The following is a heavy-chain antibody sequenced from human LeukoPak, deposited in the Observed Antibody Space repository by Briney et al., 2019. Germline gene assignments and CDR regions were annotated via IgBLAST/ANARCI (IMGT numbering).Heavy chain of an antibody. D-gene: IGHD1-26*01. CDR3: GRGRSIVGDTTYDAFDI. CDR2: IYYSGST. V-gene: IGHV4-39*01. J-gene: IGHJ3*02. Sequence: SQTLSLTCTVSGGSISSSSSYWGWLRQPPGKGVEWIGTIYYSGSTYYNPSLKSRVTISVDTSENQFSLKLSSVTAADTAVYYCGRGRSIVGDTTYDAFDIWGQGTMVTVSS. CDR1: GGSISSSSSY.